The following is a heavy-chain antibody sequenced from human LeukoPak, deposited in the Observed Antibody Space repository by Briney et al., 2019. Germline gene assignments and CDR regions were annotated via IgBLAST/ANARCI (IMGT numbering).Heavy chain of an antibody. V-gene: IGHV3-11*01. D-gene: IGHD3-3*02. Sequence: GGSLRLSCGTSGFTFRDYYMSWIRQAPGKGLEWVSYIGSRGVSIYYGDSVKGRFTISRDDAKNSLYLQMTSLRVEDTAIYCCAMLASDGFDLWGQGTMVTVSS. CDR2: IGSRGVSI. CDR1: GFTFRDYY. CDR3: AMLASDGFDL. J-gene: IGHJ3*01.